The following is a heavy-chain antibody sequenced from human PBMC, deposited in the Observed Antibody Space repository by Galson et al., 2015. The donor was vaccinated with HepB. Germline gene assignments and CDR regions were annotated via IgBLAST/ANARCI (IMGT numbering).Heavy chain of an antibody. D-gene: IGHD6-13*01. Sequence: SLRLSCAASGFTFGDYAMHWVRQAPGKGLEWVSGINWNSGLIGYADSVKGRFTISRDNAKDSLYLQMNSLKPEDTALYYCAKGLTLAIAATSTDYWGQGSLFTVSS. CDR1: GFTFGDYA. J-gene: IGHJ4*02. CDR2: INWNSGLI. CDR3: AKGLTLAIAATSTDY. V-gene: IGHV3-9*01.